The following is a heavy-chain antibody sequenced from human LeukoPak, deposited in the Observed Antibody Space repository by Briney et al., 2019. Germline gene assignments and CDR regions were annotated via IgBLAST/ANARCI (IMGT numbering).Heavy chain of an antibody. CDR3: AAGAPYSSGWYNPGYYYGMDV. Sequence: GASVKVSCKASGYTFTSYGISWVRQAPGQGLEWMGWISAYNGNTNYAQKFQGRVTMTEDTSTDTAYMELSSLRSEDTAVYYCAAGAPYSSGWYNPGYYYGMDVWGQGTTVTVSS. V-gene: IGHV1-18*01. CDR2: ISAYNGNT. CDR1: GYTFTSYG. J-gene: IGHJ6*02. D-gene: IGHD6-19*01.